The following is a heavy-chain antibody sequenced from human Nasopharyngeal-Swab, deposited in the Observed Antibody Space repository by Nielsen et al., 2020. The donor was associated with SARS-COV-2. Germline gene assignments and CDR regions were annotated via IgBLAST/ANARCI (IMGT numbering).Heavy chain of an antibody. J-gene: IGHJ4*02. Sequence: GESLKISCAASGFTFSDYYMSWIRQAPGKGLEWVSYISSSGSTIYYADSVKGRFTISRDNAKNSLYLQMNSLRAEDTAVYYCTTDRFYDYVWGSYRPNDYWGQGTLVTVSS. CDR3: TTDRFYDYVWGSYRPNDY. D-gene: IGHD3-16*02. V-gene: IGHV3-11*01. CDR1: GFTFSDYY. CDR2: ISSSGSTI.